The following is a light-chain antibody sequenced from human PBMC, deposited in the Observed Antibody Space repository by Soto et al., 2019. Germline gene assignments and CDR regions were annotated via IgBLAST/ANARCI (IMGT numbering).Light chain of an antibody. J-gene: IGLJ1*01. V-gene: IGLV3-1*01. Sequence: SYDLTQPPSVSVSPGQTASITCSGDKLGDKYACWYQQKPGQSPVLVIYQDSKRPSGIPERFSGSHSGNTATLTISGTQAMDEADYYCQAWDSSTYVFGTGTKVTVL. CDR1: KLGDKY. CDR3: QAWDSSTYV. CDR2: QDS.